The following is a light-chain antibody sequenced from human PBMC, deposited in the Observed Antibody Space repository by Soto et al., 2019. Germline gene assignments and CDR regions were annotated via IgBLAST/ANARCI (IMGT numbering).Light chain of an antibody. J-gene: IGKJ1*01. V-gene: IGKV1-5*03. CDR3: QQYTTYRWT. CDR1: QSISSW. CDR2: KAS. Sequence: DIQMTQYPSTLSASVGDRVPITCRDSQSISSWLAWYQEKPGKAPKLLIYKASSLESGVPSRFSGSRSGTEVTLTISTLQTDDFATYYCQQYTTYRWTFGQGTKVEIK.